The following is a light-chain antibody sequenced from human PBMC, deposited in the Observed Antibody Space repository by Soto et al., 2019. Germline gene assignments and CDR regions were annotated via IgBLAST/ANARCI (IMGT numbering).Light chain of an antibody. CDR2: DAS. Sequence: IVLTQSPATLSLSPGERATLSCRASHNVNRYLAWYQQRPGQAPRLLISDASSRAAGIPARFSGSGSGTDFTLTINSLVPDDSAVYYCQERSGWPLTFGGGTKLEIK. J-gene: IGKJ4*01. V-gene: IGKV3-11*01. CDR1: HNVNRY. CDR3: QERSGWPLT.